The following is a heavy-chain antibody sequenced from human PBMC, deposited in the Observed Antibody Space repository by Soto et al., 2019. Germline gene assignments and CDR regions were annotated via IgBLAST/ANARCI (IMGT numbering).Heavy chain of an antibody. V-gene: IGHV1-69*02. CDR1: GDTFSRFT. CDR2: IIPMLGMS. J-gene: IGHJ4*02. D-gene: IGHD3-10*01. Sequence: QVQLVQSGAEVTKPGSSVTVSCTASGDTFSRFTLSWVRQAPGQGLEWMGRIIPMLGMSNSALKFQGRVTITADKSKNKVYMHLNSLRSDDTALYYCATSYGTGSARFDSWGQGTLVTVSS. CDR3: ATSYGTGSARFDS.